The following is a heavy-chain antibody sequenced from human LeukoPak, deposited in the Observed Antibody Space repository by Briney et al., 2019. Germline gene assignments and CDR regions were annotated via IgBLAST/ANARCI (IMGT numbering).Heavy chain of an antibody. Sequence: PGGSLRLSCAASGFTFSSHWMTWVRQAPGKGLEWVANRKNDGSGEYYEDSVKGRFTISRDDARNSLYLQMNSLRAEDTALYYCARYFRTSNKRAFDIWGQGTMVIVSP. CDR3: ARYFRTSNKRAFDI. J-gene: IGHJ3*02. CDR2: RKNDGSGE. D-gene: IGHD1/OR15-1a*01. V-gene: IGHV3-7*01. CDR1: GFTFSSHW.